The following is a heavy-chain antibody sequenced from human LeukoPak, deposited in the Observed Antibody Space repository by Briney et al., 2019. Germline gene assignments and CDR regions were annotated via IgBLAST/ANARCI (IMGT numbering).Heavy chain of an antibody. CDR3: ANEVDGGYYFDY. V-gene: IGHV1-69*13. D-gene: IGHD5-12*01. Sequence: SVKVSCKASGGTFISYAISWVRQAPGQGLEWMGGIIPIFGTANYAQKFQGRVTITADESTSTAYMELSSLRSEDTAVYYCANEVDGGYYFDYWGQGTLVTVSS. CDR2: IIPIFGTA. CDR1: GGTFISYA. J-gene: IGHJ4*02.